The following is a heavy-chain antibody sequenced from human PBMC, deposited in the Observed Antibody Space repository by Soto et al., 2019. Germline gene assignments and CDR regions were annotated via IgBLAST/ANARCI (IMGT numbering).Heavy chain of an antibody. J-gene: IGHJ2*01. CDR3: AKESSSSWSNWYFDL. CDR2: ISWDGGST. V-gene: IGHV3-43*01. Sequence: GGSLRLSCAASGCTFDDYTMHWVRQAPGKGLEWVSLISWDGGSTYYADSVKGRFTISRDNSKNSLYLQMNSLRTEDTALYYCAKESSSSWSNWYFDLWGRGTLVTVS. CDR1: GCTFDDYT. D-gene: IGHD6-13*01.